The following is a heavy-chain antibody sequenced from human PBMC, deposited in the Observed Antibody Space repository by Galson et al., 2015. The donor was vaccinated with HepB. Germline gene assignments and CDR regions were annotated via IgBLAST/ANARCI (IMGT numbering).Heavy chain of an antibody. CDR1: RGTFTNYG. CDR2: IGGYNGNT. V-gene: IGHV1-18*01. CDR3: ARAWFSEPPPDS. J-gene: IGHJ5*01. D-gene: IGHD3-9*01. Sequence: SVKVSCKASRGTFTNYGISWVRQAPGQGLEWMGGIGGYNGNTNYAQNFQGRVTMTTDTSTSTAYLELRSLRSDDTAVYYCARAWFSEPPPDSWRQGTLVSVS.